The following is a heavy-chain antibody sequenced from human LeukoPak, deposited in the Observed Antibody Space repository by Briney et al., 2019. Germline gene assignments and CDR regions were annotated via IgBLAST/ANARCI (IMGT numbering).Heavy chain of an antibody. CDR2: ISSSSSTI. CDR3: VHDSSGYCDY. V-gene: IGHV3-48*01. Sequence: PAGSLTLSCAASGFTFSSYSMNWVRQPPGKGLEWVSYISSSSSTIYYADSVKGRFTISRDNAKNSLYLQMNSLRAEDTAVYYCVHDSSGYCDYWGQGTLVTVST. D-gene: IGHD3-22*01. CDR1: GFTFSSYS. J-gene: IGHJ4*02.